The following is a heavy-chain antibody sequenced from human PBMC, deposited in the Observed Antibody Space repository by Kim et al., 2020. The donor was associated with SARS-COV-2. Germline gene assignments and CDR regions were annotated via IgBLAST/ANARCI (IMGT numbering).Heavy chain of an antibody. J-gene: IGHJ6*03. Sequence: GGSLRLSCAASGFSFSSYEMNWVRQAPGKGLEWVSYISSSGSTIYYADSVKGRFTISRDNAKNSLYLQMNSLRAEDTAVYYCAGGLRLGELSLYPYYYYYMDVWGKGTTVTVSS. D-gene: IGHD3-16*02. V-gene: IGHV3-48*03. CDR2: ISSSGSTI. CDR3: AGGLRLGELSLYPYYYYYMDV. CDR1: GFSFSSYE.